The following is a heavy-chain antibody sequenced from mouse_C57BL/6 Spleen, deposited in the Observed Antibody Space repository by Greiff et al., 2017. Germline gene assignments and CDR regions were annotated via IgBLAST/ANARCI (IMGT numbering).Heavy chain of an antibody. CDR3: ARREIYYDYDGWYFDV. J-gene: IGHJ1*03. V-gene: IGHV1-85*01. CDR2: IYPRDGST. CDR1: GYTFTSYD. D-gene: IGHD2-4*01. Sequence: VQLVESGPELVKPGASVKLSCKASGYTFTSYDINWVKQRPGQGLEWIGWIYPRDGSTKYNEKFKGKATLTVDTSSSTAYMELHSLTSEDSAVYFCARREIYYDYDGWYFDVWGTGTTVTVSS.